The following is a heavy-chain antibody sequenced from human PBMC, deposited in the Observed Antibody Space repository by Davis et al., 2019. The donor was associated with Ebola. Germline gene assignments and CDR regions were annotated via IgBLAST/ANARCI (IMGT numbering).Heavy chain of an antibody. Sequence: GESLNLPCAASGFTFDDYAMHWVRQAPGKGLECVSGISWNRFSIGYADSVKGRFTISRDNAKNSLYLQMNSLRAADTALYYCAKDFSRSFHYYYGMDVWGQGTTVTVSS. CDR3: AKDFSRSFHYYYGMDV. V-gene: IGHV3-9*01. CDR1: GFTFDDYA. CDR2: ISWNRFSI. J-gene: IGHJ6*02. D-gene: IGHD6-6*01.